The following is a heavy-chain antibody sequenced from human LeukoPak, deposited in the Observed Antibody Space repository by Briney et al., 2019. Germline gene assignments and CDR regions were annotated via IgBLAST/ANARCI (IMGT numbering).Heavy chain of an antibody. Sequence: GGYLRLYCAASGFTFSSYWMSWVRQAPGKGLEWVANIKQDGSEKYYVDSVKGRFTISRDNAKNSLYLQMNSLRAEDTAVYYCARESSGWYFDYWGQGTLVTVSS. D-gene: IGHD6-19*01. CDR1: GFTFSSYW. CDR2: IKQDGSEK. V-gene: IGHV3-7*01. J-gene: IGHJ4*02. CDR3: ARESSGWYFDY.